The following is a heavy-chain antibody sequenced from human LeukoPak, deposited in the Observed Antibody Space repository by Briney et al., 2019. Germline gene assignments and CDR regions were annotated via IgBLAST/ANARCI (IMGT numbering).Heavy chain of an antibody. D-gene: IGHD3-3*01. J-gene: IGHJ4*02. CDR3: ARGGTFWDS. CDR2: IYFSGST. CDR1: GGSIRTTSYY. V-gene: IGHV4-39*07. Sequence: PAGTLPLTCTVSGGSIRTTSYYWGWIRHSPGREPEWIGTIYFSGSTYYNPSLESRVTISVDTSNNQFSLKLNYVTVADTAVYCCARGGTFWDSWGQGTLVTVSS.